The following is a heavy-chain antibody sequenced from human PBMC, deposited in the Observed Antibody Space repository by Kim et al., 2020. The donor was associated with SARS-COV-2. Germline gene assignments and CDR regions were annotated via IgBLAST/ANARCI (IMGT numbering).Heavy chain of an antibody. CDR2: ISYDGSNK. Sequence: GGSLRLSCAASGFTFSSYGMHWVRQAPGKGLEWVAVISYDGSNKYYADSVKGRFTISRDNSKNTLYLQMNSLRAEDTAVYYCAKVRIFGVVNYYGMDVWGQGTTVTVSS. J-gene: IGHJ6*02. CDR1: GFTFSSYG. D-gene: IGHD3-3*01. CDR3: AKVRIFGVVNYYGMDV. V-gene: IGHV3-30*18.